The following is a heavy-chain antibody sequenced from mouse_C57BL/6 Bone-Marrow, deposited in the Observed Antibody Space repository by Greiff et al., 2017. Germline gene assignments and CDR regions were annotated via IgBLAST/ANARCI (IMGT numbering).Heavy chain of an antibody. V-gene: IGHV1-80*01. J-gene: IGHJ4*01. D-gene: IGHD2-2*01. CDR1: GYAFSSYW. Sequence: QVQLQQSGAELVKPGASVKISCKASGYAFSSYWMNWVKQRPGKGLEWIGKIYPGDGDTNYNGKFKGKATLTADKSSSTAYMQLSRLTSEDSAVYFCARSVLWLRRLDYWGQGTSVTVSS. CDR3: ARSVLWLRRLDY. CDR2: IYPGDGDT.